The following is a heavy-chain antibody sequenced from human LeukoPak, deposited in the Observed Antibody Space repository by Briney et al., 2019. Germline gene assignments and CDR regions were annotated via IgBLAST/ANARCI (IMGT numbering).Heavy chain of an antibody. D-gene: IGHD6-19*01. V-gene: IGHV3-53*01. CDR2: IYSGGST. CDR1: GFTVSSNY. CDR3: ARARRQWLANDAFDI. J-gene: IGHJ3*02. Sequence: GGSLRLSCAASGFTVSSNYMSWVRQAPGKGLEWVSVIYSGGSTNYADSVKGRFTISRDNSKNTLYLQMNSLRAEDTAVYYCARARRQWLANDAFDIWGQGTMVTVSS.